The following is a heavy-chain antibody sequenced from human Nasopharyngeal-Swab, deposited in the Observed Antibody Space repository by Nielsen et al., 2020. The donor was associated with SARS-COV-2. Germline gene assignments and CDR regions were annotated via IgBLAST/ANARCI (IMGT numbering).Heavy chain of an antibody. V-gene: IGHV3-21*01. CDR2: IKGRSTYI. J-gene: IGHJ6*03. CDR1: GFPLSNYN. D-gene: IGHD1-26*01. CDR3: ARIAGRGSIYYYYMDV. Sequence: ESPKTPRAAPGFPLSNYNMKRVRPAPGKGLGWVPSIKGRSTYIYHADSVKGRFTNFRDNAKNSPYLQMNSLRAEGTAVYFCARIAGRGSIYYYYMDVWGTGTTVTVSS.